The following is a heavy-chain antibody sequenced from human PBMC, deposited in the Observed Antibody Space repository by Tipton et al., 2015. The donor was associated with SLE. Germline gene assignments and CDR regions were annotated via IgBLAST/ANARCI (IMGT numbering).Heavy chain of an antibody. J-gene: IGHJ4*02. CDR2: VRFDGSDT. D-gene: IGHD2-2*01. CDR3: AKGRRDYIVVLPPEDY. Sequence: SLRLSCAASGFSFSSYGMHWVRQAPGKGLEWVAFVRFDGSDTYYGDSVKGRFSISRDNAKDTLYLQMNSLRPEDTAVYYCAKGRRDYIVVLPPEDYWGQGALVTVSS. V-gene: IGHV3-30*02. CDR1: GFSFSSYG.